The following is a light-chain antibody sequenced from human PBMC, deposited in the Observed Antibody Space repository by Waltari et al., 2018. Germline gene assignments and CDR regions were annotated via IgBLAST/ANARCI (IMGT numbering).Light chain of an antibody. CDR3: QTWGSGIVT. Sequence: QPVLTQSPSASASLGASVKLTCTLRTGHSDFAIPWHQQQPERGPRYLMKLNSDGSHTKGDEIPDRFSGSSSGAERYLTISSLQSEDEAAYYCQTWGSGIVTFGGGTQLTVL. CDR1: TGHSDFA. J-gene: IGLJ2*01. V-gene: IGLV4-69*01. CDR2: LNSDGSH.